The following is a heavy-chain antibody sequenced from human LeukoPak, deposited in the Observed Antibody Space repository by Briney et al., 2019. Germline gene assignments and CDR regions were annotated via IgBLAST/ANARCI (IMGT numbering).Heavy chain of an antibody. J-gene: IGHJ4*02. CDR1: DGSIFSSNW. Sequence: SETLSLTCAVSDGSIFSSNWWSWVRQPPGKGLEWIGQIFHSGITSYNPSLKNRVTISVDKSKNQFSLQLTSVTAADTAVYYCARSPTKRVTEDYWGRGTLVTVSS. V-gene: IGHV4-4*02. D-gene: IGHD5-18*01. CDR3: ARSPTKRVTEDY. CDR2: IFHSGIT.